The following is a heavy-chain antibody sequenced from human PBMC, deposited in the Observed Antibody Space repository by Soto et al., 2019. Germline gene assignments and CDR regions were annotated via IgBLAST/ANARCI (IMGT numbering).Heavy chain of an antibody. CDR2: IIPISGIA. Sequence: QVQLVQSGAEVMKPGSSVKVSCKASGGTFSIYALSWVRQAPGQGLEWMGGIIPISGIANYAQKFQGRVTITADESTSTVYMEMSSLRSEDTAVYYCARQEFADQYYYGMDVWGQGTTVTVSS. J-gene: IGHJ6*02. V-gene: IGHV1-69*01. CDR1: GGTFSIYA. CDR3: ARQEFADQYYYGMDV. D-gene: IGHD3-10*01.